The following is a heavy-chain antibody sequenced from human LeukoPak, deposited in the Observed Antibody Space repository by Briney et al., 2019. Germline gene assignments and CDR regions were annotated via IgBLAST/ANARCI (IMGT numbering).Heavy chain of an antibody. D-gene: IGHD4-23*01. CDR2: IYYSGST. Sequence: SETLSLTCTVSGGSISSYYWSWIRQPPGKGLEWVGYIYYSGSTNYNPSLKSRVTISVDTSKNQFSLKLSSVTAADTAVYYCARVGGGNSGFRYYYYYMDVWGKGTTVTVSS. J-gene: IGHJ6*03. V-gene: IGHV4-59*01. CDR1: GGSISSYY. CDR3: ARVGGGNSGFRYYYYYMDV.